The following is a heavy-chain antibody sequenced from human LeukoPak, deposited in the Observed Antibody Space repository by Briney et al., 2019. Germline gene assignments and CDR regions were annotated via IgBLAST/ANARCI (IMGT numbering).Heavy chain of an antibody. CDR1: GFTFSSSD. J-gene: IGHJ4*02. CDR2: ISSSSSYI. V-gene: IGHV3-21*01. Sequence: GGSLRLSCAASGFTFSSSDMHWVRQAPGKGLEWVSSISSSSSYIYYADSVKGRFTISRDNAKNSLYLQMNSLRAEDTAVYYCARALYSSSSFDYWGQGTLVTVSS. D-gene: IGHD6-6*01. CDR3: ARALYSSSSFDY.